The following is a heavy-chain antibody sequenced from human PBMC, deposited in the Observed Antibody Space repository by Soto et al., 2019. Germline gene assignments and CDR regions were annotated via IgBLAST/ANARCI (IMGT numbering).Heavy chain of an antibody. J-gene: IGHJ4*02. V-gene: IGHV4-39*01. Sequence: SETLSLTCTVSGGSISSSSYYWGWIRQPPGKGLEWIGSIYYSGSTYYNPSLKSRVTISVDTSKNQFSLKLSSVTAADTAVYYCARPTLGYCSGGSCYSYDYWGQGTLVTV. CDR1: GGSISSSSYY. CDR2: IYYSGST. D-gene: IGHD2-15*01. CDR3: ARPTLGYCSGGSCYSYDY.